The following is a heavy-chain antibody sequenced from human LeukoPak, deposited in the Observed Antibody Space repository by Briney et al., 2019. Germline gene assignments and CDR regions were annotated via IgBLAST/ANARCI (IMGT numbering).Heavy chain of an antibody. V-gene: IGHV3-21*01. CDR1: GFTFSSYS. CDR2: ISSSSSYI. CDR3: AREASYIRDGSGWSPFPFDP. D-gene: IGHD6-19*01. J-gene: IGHJ5*02. Sequence: GGSLRLSCAASGFTFSSYSMNWVRQAPGKGLEWVSSISSSSSYIYYADSVKGRFTISRDNAKNSLYLQMNSLRAEDTAVYYCAREASYIRDGSGWSPFPFDPWGQGTLVTVSS.